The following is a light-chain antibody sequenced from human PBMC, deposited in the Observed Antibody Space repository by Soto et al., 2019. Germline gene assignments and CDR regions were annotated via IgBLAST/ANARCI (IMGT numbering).Light chain of an antibody. CDR1: SSDDGGYNY. Sequence: QSALTQPPSASGSPGQSVTISCTGTSSDDGGYNYVSWYQQHPGRAPKLMIYEVSKRPSGVPDRFSGSKSANTASLTVSGLQAEDEADYYCSSYAGSNNHVVFGGGTKVTVL. J-gene: IGLJ2*01. V-gene: IGLV2-8*01. CDR3: SSYAGSNNHVV. CDR2: EVS.